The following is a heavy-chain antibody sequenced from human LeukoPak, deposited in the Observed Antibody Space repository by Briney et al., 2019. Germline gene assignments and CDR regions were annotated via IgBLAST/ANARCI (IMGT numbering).Heavy chain of an antibody. Sequence: SQTLSLTCTVSGGSISSGSYYWSWIRQPAGKGLEWIGRIYTSGSTNYNPSLKSRVTISVDTSKNQFSLKLSSVTAADTAVYYCARDHLAVAGNGDYYGMDVWGQGTTVTVSS. J-gene: IGHJ6*02. CDR3: ARDHLAVAGNGDYYGMDV. CDR1: GGSISSGSYY. V-gene: IGHV4-61*02. CDR2: IYTSGST. D-gene: IGHD6-19*01.